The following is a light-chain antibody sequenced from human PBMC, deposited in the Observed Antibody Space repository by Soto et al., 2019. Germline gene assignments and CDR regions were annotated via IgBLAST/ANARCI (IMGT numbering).Light chain of an antibody. V-gene: IGKV1-5*03. J-gene: IGKJ4*01. Sequence: DIQMTQSPSTLSASVRDRVSITCRASQSVSGWLAWYQQKPGKAPELLIYSASTVETGVPSRFSGSGSGTEFTLTISSLRPDDFATYYCQQYESYPLTFGGGTKVEIK. CDR2: SAS. CDR3: QQYESYPLT. CDR1: QSVSGW.